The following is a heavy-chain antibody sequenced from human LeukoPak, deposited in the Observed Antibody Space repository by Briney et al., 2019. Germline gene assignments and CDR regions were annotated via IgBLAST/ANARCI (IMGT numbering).Heavy chain of an antibody. Sequence: SETLSLICTVSGGSISSYYWSWIRQPAGKGLEWIGRIYTSGGTDYNPSLKSRVIMSVDTSKNHISLKLTSVTAADTAVYYCARHNCSGPTCQGFYYYYYMYLWGRGITVTISS. J-gene: IGHJ6*03. CDR3: ARHNCSGPTCQGFYYYYYMYL. CDR2: IYTSGGT. D-gene: IGHD2-2*01. CDR1: GGSISSYY. V-gene: IGHV4-4*07.